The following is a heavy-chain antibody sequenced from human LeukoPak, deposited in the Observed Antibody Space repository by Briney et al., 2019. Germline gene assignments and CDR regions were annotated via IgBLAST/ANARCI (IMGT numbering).Heavy chain of an antibody. J-gene: IGHJ4*02. CDR3: ARYHGDNSKCDY. CDR1: GYSFPAYW. Sequence: GESLKISCKGSGYSFPAYWIGWVRQMPGKGLEWMGIIFPGDSDTRYSPSFQGQVTISADKSLSTAYLQWSSLKASDTAMYYCARYHGDNSKCDYWGQGTLVTVSS. V-gene: IGHV5-51*01. CDR2: IFPGDSDT. D-gene: IGHD4-23*01.